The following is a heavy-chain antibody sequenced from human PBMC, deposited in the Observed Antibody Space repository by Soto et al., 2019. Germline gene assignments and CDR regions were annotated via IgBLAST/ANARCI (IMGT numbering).Heavy chain of an antibody. D-gene: IGHD5-12*01. CDR2: IYYSGST. CDR3: ARETVATTRYYFDY. J-gene: IGHJ4*02. V-gene: IGHV4-61*01. Sequence: SETLSLTCTVSGGSVSSGSYYWSWIRQPPGKGLEWIGYIYYSGSTNYNPSLKSRVTISVDTSKNQFSLKLSSVTAADTAVYYCARETVATTRYYFDYWGQGTLVTVSS. CDR1: GGSVSSGSYY.